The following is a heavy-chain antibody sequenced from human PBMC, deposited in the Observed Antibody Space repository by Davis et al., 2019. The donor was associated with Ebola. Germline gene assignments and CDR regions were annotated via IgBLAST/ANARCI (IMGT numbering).Heavy chain of an antibody. CDR3: ARIGPTVTSGDAFDI. CDR2: ISYDRSNK. CDR1: GFTFSSYA. V-gene: IGHV3-30-3*01. J-gene: IGHJ3*02. D-gene: IGHD4-17*01. Sequence: PGGSLRLSCAASGFTFSSYAMHWVRQAPGKGLEWVAVISYDRSNKYYADSVKGRFTISRDNSRNTLYLQMNSLRAEDTAVYYCARIGPTVTSGDAFDIWGQGTMVTVSS.